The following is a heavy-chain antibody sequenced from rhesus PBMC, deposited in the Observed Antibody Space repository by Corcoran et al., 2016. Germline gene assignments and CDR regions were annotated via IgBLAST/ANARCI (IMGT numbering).Heavy chain of an antibody. D-gene: IGHD6-25*01. J-gene: IGHJ3*01. V-gene: IGHV3S5*01. Sequence: EVQLVESGGGLVQPGGSLRLSCAASGFTFSSYGMSWVRQAQGKGLEWISYISNGGGSTYYADSVKGRFNNSRDNSKNTLSLQMNSLRAEDTAVYYCAKDKGYSGSWHAFDFWGQGLRVTVSS. CDR3: AKDKGYSGSWHAFDF. CDR2: ISNGGGST. CDR1: GFTFSSYG.